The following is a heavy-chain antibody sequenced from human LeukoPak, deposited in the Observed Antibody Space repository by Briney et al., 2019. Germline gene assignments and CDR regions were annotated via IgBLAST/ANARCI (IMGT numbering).Heavy chain of an antibody. Sequence: PSETLSLTCTVSGGSISSYYWSWIRQPPGKGLEWIGYIYYSGSTNYNPSLKSRVTISVDTSKNQFSLKLSSVTAADTAVYYCARHYGTLWYYYYMDVWGKETTVTVSS. CDR1: GGSISSYY. CDR3: ARHYGTLWYYYYMDV. V-gene: IGHV4-59*01. D-gene: IGHD3-10*01. J-gene: IGHJ6*03. CDR2: IYYSGST.